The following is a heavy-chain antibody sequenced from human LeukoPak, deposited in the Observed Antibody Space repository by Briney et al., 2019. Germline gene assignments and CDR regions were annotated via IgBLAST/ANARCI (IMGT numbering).Heavy chain of an antibody. J-gene: IGHJ4*02. CDR2: IKEDGSEI. CDR1: GFTFSSFG. CDR3: ARGVYYFDY. V-gene: IGHV3-7*01. Sequence: GGSLRLSCAASGFTFSSFGMYWVRQAPGKGLEWVANIKEDGSEIYYVDSVKGRFTISRDNARNSLYLQMNSLRAEDTAVYYCARGVYYFDYWSQGILVTVSS. D-gene: IGHD6-6*01.